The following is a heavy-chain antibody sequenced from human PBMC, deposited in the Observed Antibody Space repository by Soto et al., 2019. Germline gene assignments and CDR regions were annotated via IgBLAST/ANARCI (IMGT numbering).Heavy chain of an antibody. CDR2: VYTSDYA. V-gene: IGHV4-4*08. Sequence: PSETLSLTCSVSGASIRSYYWHWIRQPPGKGLEWIGYVYTSDYAKYSSSLKSRVTISVDTSKSQFYLRLNSVTAADTAVYYCASSAGHPEDFSYYNGMAVRGQGTTVTSP. CDR1: GASIRSYY. CDR3: ASSAGHPEDFSYYNGMAV. D-gene: IGHD2-15*01. J-gene: IGHJ6*02.